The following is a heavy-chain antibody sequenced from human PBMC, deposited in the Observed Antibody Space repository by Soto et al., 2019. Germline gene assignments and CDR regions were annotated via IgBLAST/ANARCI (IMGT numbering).Heavy chain of an antibody. V-gene: IGHV4-59*08. J-gene: IGHJ4*02. CDR3: ARHLPYCGGDCYSLDY. Sequence: SETLSLTCTVSGDSISHYYWSWIPQPPGKGLEWIGYIYYSASTNYSPSLKSRVTISVDTSKNQFSLNLSSVTAADTAVYYCARHLPYCGGDCYSLDYWGQGTLVTVS. D-gene: IGHD2-21*02. CDR2: IYYSAST. CDR1: GDSISHYY.